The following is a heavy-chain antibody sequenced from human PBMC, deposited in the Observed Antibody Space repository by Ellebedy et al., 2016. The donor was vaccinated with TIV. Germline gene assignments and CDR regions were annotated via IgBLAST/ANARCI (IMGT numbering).Heavy chain of an antibody. Sequence: GESLKISCATSGFTFSTYWMAWVRQAPGKGLEWVANIKEDGSQTYYVVSVKGRFTISRDNAKNSLYLQMNSLRADDTAVYYCATDRGYFTFDYWGQGSLITVSS. J-gene: IGHJ4*02. CDR2: IKEDGSQT. CDR3: ATDRGYFTFDY. V-gene: IGHV3-7*03. CDR1: GFTFSTYW. D-gene: IGHD3-9*01.